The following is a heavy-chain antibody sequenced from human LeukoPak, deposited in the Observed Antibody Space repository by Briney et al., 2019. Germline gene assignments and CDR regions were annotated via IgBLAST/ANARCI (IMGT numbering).Heavy chain of an antibody. CDR2: ITSGGAST. CDR3: TRQRRGTYYAFDS. Sequence: GGSLRLSCDASGFSISDYYMSWIRQSPGKGLEWTSYITSGGASTNYADSVKGRFTISRDKAKNSVALQLNSLRAEDTAVYYCTRQRRGTYYAFDSWGQGTLVTVSS. J-gene: IGHJ4*02. D-gene: IGHD3-16*01. V-gene: IGHV3-11*01. CDR1: GFSISDYY.